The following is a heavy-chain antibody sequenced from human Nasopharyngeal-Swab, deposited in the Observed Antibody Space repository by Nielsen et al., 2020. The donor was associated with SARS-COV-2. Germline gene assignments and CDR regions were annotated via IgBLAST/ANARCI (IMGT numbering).Heavy chain of an antibody. J-gene: IGHJ6*02. D-gene: IGHD3-3*01. V-gene: IGHV3-23*01. CDR2: ISGSGGST. CDR1: GFTFSSYA. Sequence: GGSLRLSCAASGFTFSSYAMSWVRQAPGKGLEWVSAISGSGGSTYYADSVKGRFTISRDNSKNTLYLQMNSLRAEDTAVYYCARCITIFGTRYGMDVWGQGTTVTVSS. CDR3: ARCITIFGTRYGMDV.